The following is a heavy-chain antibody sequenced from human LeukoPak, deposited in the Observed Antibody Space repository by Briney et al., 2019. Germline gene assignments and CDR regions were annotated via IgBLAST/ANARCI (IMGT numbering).Heavy chain of an antibody. CDR1: VYSFTNYW. CDR2: IYSGDSDP. Sequence: GESLKISCHGSVYSFTNYWIAWVRQIPGKGLEWIGIIYSGDSDPRYSPCFQGQVTISADKSISTAFLQWSSLKASDTAMYYCARQDNDAVDIWGQGTMVSVCS. V-gene: IGHV5-51*01. J-gene: IGHJ3*02. CDR3: ARQDNDAVDI.